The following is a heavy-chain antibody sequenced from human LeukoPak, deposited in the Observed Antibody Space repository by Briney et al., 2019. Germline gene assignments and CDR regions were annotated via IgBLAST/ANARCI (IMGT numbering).Heavy chain of an antibody. Sequence: GGSLRLSCEVSGFTFSNYWMHWGRQAPGKGLVWVSRISTDGKTTNYADSVKGRFTIFRDNAKNTLFLQMTSLRAEDTALYYCARDTGHTGSRDGFDVWGQGTMVTVSS. D-gene: IGHD1-26*01. V-gene: IGHV3-74*01. CDR3: ARDTGHTGSRDGFDV. J-gene: IGHJ3*01. CDR1: GFTFSNYW. CDR2: ISTDGKTT.